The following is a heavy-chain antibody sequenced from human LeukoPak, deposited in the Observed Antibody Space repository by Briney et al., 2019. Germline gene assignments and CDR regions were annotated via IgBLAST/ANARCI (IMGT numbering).Heavy chain of an antibody. Sequence: GGSLRLSCVASGFTFSSYWMHWVRQAPGKGQVWVSRINSDGSFTSCADSVKGRFTISRDNSKNTLYLQMNSLRAEDTAVYYCAKVGYYDSILDAFDIWGQGTMVTVSS. J-gene: IGHJ3*02. V-gene: IGHV3-74*01. CDR3: AKVGYYDSILDAFDI. D-gene: IGHD3-22*01. CDR1: GFTFSSYW. CDR2: INSDGSFT.